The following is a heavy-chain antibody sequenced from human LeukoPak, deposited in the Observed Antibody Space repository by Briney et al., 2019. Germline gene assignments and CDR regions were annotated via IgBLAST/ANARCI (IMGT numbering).Heavy chain of an antibody. Sequence: SETLSLTCTVSGGSISSGGYYWSWIRQHPGKGLEWIGYIYYSGSTYYNPSLKSRVTISVDTSKNQFSLKLSSVTAADTAVYYCARGLLPLIAAADTGWFDPWGQGTLVTVSS. CDR3: ARGLLPLIAAADTGWFDP. D-gene: IGHD6-13*01. J-gene: IGHJ5*02. CDR1: GGSISSGGYY. V-gene: IGHV4-31*03. CDR2: IYYSGST.